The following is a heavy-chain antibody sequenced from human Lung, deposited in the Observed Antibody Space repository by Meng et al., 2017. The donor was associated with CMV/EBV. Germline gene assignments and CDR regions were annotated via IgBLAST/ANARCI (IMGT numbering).Heavy chain of an antibody. CDR1: RASISTYY. Sequence: SETLSLTCTVSRASISTYYWGWIRQPPGKGLEWIGYFYYGGSTNYNPSLKSRVTILVDASKNQFSLKLSSVTAADTAIYYCARSGPCNGGICYSGKFDSWGQGTLVTVSS. CDR3: ARSGPCNGGICYSGKFDS. V-gene: IGHV4-59*01. CDR2: FYYGGST. D-gene: IGHD2-15*01. J-gene: IGHJ5*01.